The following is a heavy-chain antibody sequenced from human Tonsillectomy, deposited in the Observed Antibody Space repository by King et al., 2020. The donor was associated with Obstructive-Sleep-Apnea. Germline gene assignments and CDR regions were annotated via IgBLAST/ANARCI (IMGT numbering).Heavy chain of an antibody. V-gene: IGHV3-30*18. CDR3: AKDRVAGSTPFDY. Sequence: HVQLVESGGGVVQPGGSLRLSCAASKFTFNNFGMNWVRQAPGKGLEGVAVQSYDVSNKYYADSVKGRFTISRDKSKNTLYLQMNSLRAEDTAVYHCAKDRVAGSTPFDYWGQGTLVTVSS. CDR1: KFTFNNFG. J-gene: IGHJ4*02. CDR2: QSYDVSNK. D-gene: IGHD6-19*01.